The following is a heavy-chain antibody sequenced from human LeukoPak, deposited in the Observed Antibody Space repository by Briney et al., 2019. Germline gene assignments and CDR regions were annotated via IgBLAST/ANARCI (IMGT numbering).Heavy chain of an antibody. CDR3: ARDRLGDYDHSGYYDK. J-gene: IGHJ4*02. D-gene: IGHD3-22*01. CDR2: ICDSGRTI. V-gene: IGHV3-11*01. CDR1: GFFFSDYY. Sequence: AGGFLILSCAASGFFFSDYYMSRSRQAAGEGLEWVSYICDSGRTIYYADSVKGRFTISRDNAKNSVYLQMDNLRAEDTAVYYCARDRLGDYDHSGYYDKWGQGTLVTVSS.